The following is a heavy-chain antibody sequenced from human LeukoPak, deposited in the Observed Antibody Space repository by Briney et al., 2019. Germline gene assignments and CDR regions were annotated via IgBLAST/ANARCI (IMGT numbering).Heavy chain of an antibody. J-gene: IGHJ4*02. CDR3: TRVRASSLYYFDY. D-gene: IGHD6-13*01. Sequence: ASVKVSCKASGGTFSSYAISWVRQAPGQGLEWMGGIIPIFGTANYAQKFQGRVTMTRDTSTSTVYMDLSSLRSEDTAMYYCTRVRASSLYYFDYWGQGTLVTVSS. CDR1: GGTFSSYA. V-gene: IGHV1-69*05. CDR2: IIPIFGTA.